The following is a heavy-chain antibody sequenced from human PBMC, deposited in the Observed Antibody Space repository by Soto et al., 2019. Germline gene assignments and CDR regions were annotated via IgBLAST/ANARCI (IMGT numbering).Heavy chain of an antibody. CDR2: IKRKSDGETT. V-gene: IGHV3-15*01. D-gene: IGHD3-22*01. CDR1: GFTFSYVW. CDR3: ATEGQMSSVSEWADYFDY. J-gene: IGHJ4*01. Sequence: EMQLVESGGGSVEPGGSLRLSWAASGFTFSYVWMYWVRQAPGKGLEWVARIKRKSDGETTDYAAAVKGRFIISRDDSKDTLYLQINGLKTEDTAVYYCATEGQMSSVSEWADYFDYWGQGALVTVSS.